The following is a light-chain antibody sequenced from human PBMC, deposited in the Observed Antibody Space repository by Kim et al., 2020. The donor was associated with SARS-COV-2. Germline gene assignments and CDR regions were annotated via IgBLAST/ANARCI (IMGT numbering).Light chain of an antibody. CDR3: QVWDRSTASYV. Sequence: ALGQTARITCGGHHIGCKKGHWCQQKPGQAPVGLIYRDSNRPYGIPERCSGSNSGNTATLTISRVQAGDEADYYCQVWDRSTASYVFGNGTKVTVL. J-gene: IGLJ1*01. CDR1: HIGCKK. CDR2: RDS. V-gene: IGLV3-9*01.